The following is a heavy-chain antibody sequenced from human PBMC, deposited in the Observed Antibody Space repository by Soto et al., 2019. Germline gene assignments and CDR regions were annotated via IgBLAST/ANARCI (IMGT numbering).Heavy chain of an antibody. D-gene: IGHD3-22*01. CDR1: GDSISNSRFY. J-gene: IGHJ5*02. CDR3: ARDFFDSSAYTTNWFDP. Sequence: QLQLQESGPGQVKSSETLSLTCSVSGDSISNSRFYWAWIRQPPGEGLEWIGSIYHTGNAYYNPSLKSRVTISVDTSKHQFSLKLTSVTAADAALYYCARDFFDSSAYTTNWFDPWGQGTLVTVSS. V-gene: IGHV4-39*01. CDR2: IYHTGNA.